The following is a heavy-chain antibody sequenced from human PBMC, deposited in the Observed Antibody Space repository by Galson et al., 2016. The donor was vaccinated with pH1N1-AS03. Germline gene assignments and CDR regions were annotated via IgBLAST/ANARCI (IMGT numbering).Heavy chain of an antibody. CDR1: GFSFSSYS. V-gene: IGHV3-23*01. CDR2: ISAGGVTT. D-gene: IGHD2-15*01. CDR3: AREDNFGSGGFPSYDY. J-gene: IGHJ4*02. Sequence: SLRLSCAASGFSFSSYSMSWVRQAPGKGLEWVSAISAGGVTTYYADSVRGRFTISRDNSKKTLSLQMNGLRAEDTALYYCAREDNFGSGGFPSYDYWGLGILVTVSS.